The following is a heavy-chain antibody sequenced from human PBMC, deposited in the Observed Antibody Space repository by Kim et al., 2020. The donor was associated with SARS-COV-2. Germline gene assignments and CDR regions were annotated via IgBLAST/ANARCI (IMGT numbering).Heavy chain of an antibody. Sequence: SVKVSCKASGGTFSSYTISWVRQAPGQGLEWMGRIIPILGIANYAQKFQGRVTITADKSTSTAYMELSSLRSEDTAVYYCATSYLDYGINWFDPWGQGTLVTVSS. D-gene: IGHD4-17*01. V-gene: IGHV1-69*02. J-gene: IGHJ5*02. CDR2: IIPILGIA. CDR1: GGTFSSYT. CDR3: ATSYLDYGINWFDP.